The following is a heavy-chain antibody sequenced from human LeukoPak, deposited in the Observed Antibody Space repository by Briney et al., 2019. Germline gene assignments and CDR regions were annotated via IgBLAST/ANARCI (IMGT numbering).Heavy chain of an antibody. CDR1: GYTFTTSG. Sequence: ASVKDSCKASGYTFTTSGISWWRQATGQGLEGRGWISDYNGNTNNAQELQGRVTMTTGTSTSTPYMELRSLRSDDTAVYYCARDGEEWELLTNWFDPWGQGTLVTVSS. CDR3: ARDGEEWELLTNWFDP. CDR2: ISDYNGNT. J-gene: IGHJ5*02. D-gene: IGHD1-26*01. V-gene: IGHV1-18*01.